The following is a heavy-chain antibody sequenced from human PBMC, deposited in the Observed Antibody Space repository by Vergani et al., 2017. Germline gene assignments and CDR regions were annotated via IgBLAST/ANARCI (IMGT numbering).Heavy chain of an antibody. D-gene: IGHD3-3*01. CDR1: GGSISSGSYY. J-gene: IGHJ3*02. Sequence: QVQLQESGPGLVKPSQTLSLTCTVSGGSISSGSYYWSWIRQPAGKGLEWIGRIYTSGSTNYNPSLKSRVTISVDTSKNQFSLKLSSVTAADTAVYYCARDHYDFWSGYTALDAFDIWGQGTTVTVSS. CDR3: ARDHYDFWSGYTALDAFDI. CDR2: IYTSGST. V-gene: IGHV4-61*02.